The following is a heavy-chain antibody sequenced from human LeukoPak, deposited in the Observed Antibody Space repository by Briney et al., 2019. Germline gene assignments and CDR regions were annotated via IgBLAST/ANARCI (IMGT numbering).Heavy chain of an antibody. CDR3: ARDQDYATVVTSAYYYYGMDV. Sequence: GGSLRLSCAASGFTVSSNYMSWVRQAPRKGLEWVSVIYSGGSTYYADSVKGRFTISRDNSKNTPYLQMNSLRAEDTAVYYCARDQDYATVVTSAYYYYGMDVWGQGTTVTVSS. CDR1: GFTVSSNY. D-gene: IGHD4-23*01. CDR2: IYSGGST. J-gene: IGHJ6*02. V-gene: IGHV3-66*01.